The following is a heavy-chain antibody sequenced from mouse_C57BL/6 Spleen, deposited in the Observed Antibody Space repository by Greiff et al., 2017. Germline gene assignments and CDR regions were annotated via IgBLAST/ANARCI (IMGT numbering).Heavy chain of an antibody. Sequence: VKLQESGPGLVAPSQSLSITCTVSGFSLTSYGVHWVRQPPGKGLEWLVVIWSDGSTTYNSALKSRLSISKDNSKSQVFLKMNSLQTDDTAMYYCARQYSNYEGAMDYWGQGTSVTVSS. D-gene: IGHD2-5*01. CDR3: ARQYSNYEGAMDY. CDR1: GFSLTSYG. V-gene: IGHV2-6-1*01. CDR2: IWSDGST. J-gene: IGHJ4*01.